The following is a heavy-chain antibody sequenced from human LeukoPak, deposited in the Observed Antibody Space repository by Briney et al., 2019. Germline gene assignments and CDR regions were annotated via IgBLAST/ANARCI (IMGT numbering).Heavy chain of an antibody. V-gene: IGHV1-8*02. CDR1: GDTFSSCV. CDR2: MNPNSGNT. CDR3: ATESHY. Sequence: ASVKVSCKASGDTFSSCVISWVRQATGQGLEWMGWMNPNSGNTGYAQKFQGRVTMTRNTSISTAYMELSSLISEDTAVYYCATESHYWGQGTLVTVSS. J-gene: IGHJ4*02.